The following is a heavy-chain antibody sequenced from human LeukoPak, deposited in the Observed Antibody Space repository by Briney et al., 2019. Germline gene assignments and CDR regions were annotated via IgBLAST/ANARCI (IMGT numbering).Heavy chain of an antibody. CDR2: ISGSGGST. CDR3: AKGDSSGYYYDY. Sequence: GGSLRLSCAASGFTFSSYAMSWVRQAPGKGLEWVSAISGSGGSTYYADSVKGRFTISRDNSKNTLYLRMNSLRAEDTAVYYCAKGDSSGYYYDYWGQGTLVTVSS. CDR1: GFTFSSYA. J-gene: IGHJ4*02. D-gene: IGHD3-22*01. V-gene: IGHV3-23*01.